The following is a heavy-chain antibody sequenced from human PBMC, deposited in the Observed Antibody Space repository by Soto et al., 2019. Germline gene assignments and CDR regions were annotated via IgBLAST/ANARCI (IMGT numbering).Heavy chain of an antibody. D-gene: IGHD3-16*02. J-gene: IGHJ5*02. Sequence: PSETLSLTCTVSGGSISSYYWSWIRQPPGKGLEWIGYIYYSGSTNYNPSLKSRVTISVDTSKNQFSLKLSSVTAADTAVYYCARAVTFGGVIAYYNWFDPWGQGTLVTVSS. CDR2: IYYSGST. CDR3: ARAVTFGGVIAYYNWFDP. CDR1: GGSISSYY. V-gene: IGHV4-59*01.